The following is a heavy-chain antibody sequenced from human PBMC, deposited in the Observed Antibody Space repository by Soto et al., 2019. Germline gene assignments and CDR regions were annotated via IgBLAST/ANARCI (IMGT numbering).Heavy chain of an antibody. CDR3: ARGVGSFWSGRYYYYGMDV. J-gene: IGHJ6*02. CDR2: INHSGST. V-gene: IGHV4-34*01. CDR1: GGSFSGYY. Sequence: PSETLSLTCAVYGGSFSGYYWSWIRQPPGKGLEWIGEINHSGSTNYNPSLKSRVTISVDTSKNQFSLKLSSVTAADTAVYYCARGVGSFWSGRYYYYGMDVWGQGTTVTVSS. D-gene: IGHD3-3*01.